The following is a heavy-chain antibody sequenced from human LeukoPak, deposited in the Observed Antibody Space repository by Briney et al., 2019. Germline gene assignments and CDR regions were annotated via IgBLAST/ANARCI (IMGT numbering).Heavy chain of an antibody. J-gene: IGHJ4*02. CDR3: ARVGQRLRGGGDY. D-gene: IGHD4-17*01. V-gene: IGHV4-59*01. Sequence: PSETLSHTCTVSGGSISSYYWSWIRQPPGKGLEWIGYIYYSGSTNYNPSLKSRVTISVDTSKNQFSLKLSSVTAADTAVYYCARVGQRLRGGGDYWGQGTLVTVSS. CDR1: GGSISSYY. CDR2: IYYSGST.